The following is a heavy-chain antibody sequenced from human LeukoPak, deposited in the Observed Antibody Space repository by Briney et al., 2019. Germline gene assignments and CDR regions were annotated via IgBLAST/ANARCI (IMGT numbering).Heavy chain of an antibody. CDR2: INPNSGGT. J-gene: IGHJ4*02. CDR3: ARDPQPVVVPAAMGY. CDR1: GYTFTGYY. Sequence: ASVKVSCKASGYTFTGYYMHRVRQAPGQGLEWMGWINPNSGGTNYAQKFQGRVTMTRDTSISTAYMELSRLRSDDTAVYYCARDPQPVVVPAAMGYWGQGTLVTVSS. V-gene: IGHV1-2*02. D-gene: IGHD2-2*01.